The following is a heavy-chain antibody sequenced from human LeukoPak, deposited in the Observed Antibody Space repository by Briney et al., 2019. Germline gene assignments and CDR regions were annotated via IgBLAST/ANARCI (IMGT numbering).Heavy chain of an antibody. CDR1: GFSFDDYA. Sequence: GGSLRLSCAASGFSFDDYAMHWVRQPPGKGLEWVSGISWNSGSIDYADSVKGRFTISRDNVKNSLYLQMSSLRAEDTAFYYCAKAPGHYGSGSYLFDYWGPGTLITVSS. CDR3: AKAPGHYGSGSYLFDY. V-gene: IGHV3-9*01. J-gene: IGHJ4*02. D-gene: IGHD3-10*01. CDR2: ISWNSGSI.